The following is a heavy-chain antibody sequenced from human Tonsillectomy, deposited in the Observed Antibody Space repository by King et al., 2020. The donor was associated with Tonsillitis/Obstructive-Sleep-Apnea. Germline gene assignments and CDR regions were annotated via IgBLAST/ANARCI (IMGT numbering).Heavy chain of an antibody. CDR2: INHSGST. Sequence: VQLQQWGAGLLKPSETLSLTCGVYGGSFSGYYWSWIRQPPGKGLEWSGEINHSGSTDYNSSPKSRGTISRVTSKNQFSLRLTSVTAADTAVYYCGTNAGDYYYYMDVWGKGTTVTVSS. CDR3: GTNAGDYYYYMDV. J-gene: IGHJ6*03. CDR1: GGSFSGYY. V-gene: IGHV4-34*01. D-gene: IGHD1-1*01.